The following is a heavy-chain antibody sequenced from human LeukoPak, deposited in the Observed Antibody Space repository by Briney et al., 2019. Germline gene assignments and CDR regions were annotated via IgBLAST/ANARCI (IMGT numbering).Heavy chain of an antibody. Sequence: GGSLRLSCAASGFTFSSYEMNWVRQAPGKVLEWVSYISSSGSTIYYADSVKGRFTISRDNAKNSLYLQMNSLRAEDTAVYYCARVSYSSSWPDAFDIWGQGTMVTVSS. V-gene: IGHV3-48*03. D-gene: IGHD6-13*01. CDR3: ARVSYSSSWPDAFDI. CDR2: ISSSGSTI. J-gene: IGHJ3*02. CDR1: GFTFSSYE.